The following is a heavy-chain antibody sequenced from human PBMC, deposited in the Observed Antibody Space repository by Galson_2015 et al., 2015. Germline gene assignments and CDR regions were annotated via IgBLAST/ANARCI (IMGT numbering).Heavy chain of an antibody. CDR3: ARHGATVTTEYYGMDV. CDR2: IYPGDSDT. V-gene: IGHV5-51*01. D-gene: IGHD4-11*01. J-gene: IGHJ6*02. CDR1: GSSFPSYW. Sequence: QSGAEVKKPGESLQISCKGSGSSFPSYWIGWVRQMPGKGLEWMGIIYPGDSDTRYSPSFQGQVTISADKSISTAYLQWSSLKASDTAMYYCARHGATVTTEYYGMDVWGQGTTVTVSS.